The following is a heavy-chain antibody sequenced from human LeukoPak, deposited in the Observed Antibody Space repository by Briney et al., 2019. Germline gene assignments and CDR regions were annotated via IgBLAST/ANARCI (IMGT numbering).Heavy chain of an antibody. CDR1: GGSISTYY. D-gene: IGHD2-8*02. CDR3: ARLGLLAFDY. J-gene: IGHJ4*02. CDR2: IYYSGST. V-gene: IGHV4-59*05. Sequence: SETLSLTCTVSGGSISTYYWSWIRQPPGKGLEWIGSIYYSGSTYYNPSLKSRVTISVDTSKNQFSLKLSSVTAADTAVYYCARLGLLAFDYWGQGTLVTVSS.